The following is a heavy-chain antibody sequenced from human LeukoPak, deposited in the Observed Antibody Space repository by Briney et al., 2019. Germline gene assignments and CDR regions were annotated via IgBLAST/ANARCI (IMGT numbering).Heavy chain of an antibody. CDR2: IWYDGSNK. CDR1: GFTFSSYG. Sequence: GRSLRLSCAASGFTFSSYGMHWVRQAPGKGLEWAAVIWYDGSNKYYADSVKGRFTISRDNSKNTLYLQMNSLRAEDTAVYYCARWGGARICSSTSCYTWSHYYYYMDVWGKGTTVTVSS. J-gene: IGHJ6*03. D-gene: IGHD2-2*02. CDR3: ARWGGARICSSTSCYTWSHYYYYMDV. V-gene: IGHV3-33*01.